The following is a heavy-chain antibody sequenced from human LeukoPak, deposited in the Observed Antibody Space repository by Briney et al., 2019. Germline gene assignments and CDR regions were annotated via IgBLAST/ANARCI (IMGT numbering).Heavy chain of an antibody. CDR2: IYYSGST. D-gene: IGHD3-10*01. V-gene: IGHV4-59*01. CDR1: GGSISSYY. CDR3: ARDPIPHYYGSGGGFDY. Sequence: SETLSLTCTVSGGSISSYYWSWIRQPPGKGLEWIGYIYYSGSTNYNPSLKSRVTISVDTSKNQFSLKLSSVTAADTAVYYCARDPIPHYYGSGGGFDYWGQGTLVTVSS. J-gene: IGHJ4*02.